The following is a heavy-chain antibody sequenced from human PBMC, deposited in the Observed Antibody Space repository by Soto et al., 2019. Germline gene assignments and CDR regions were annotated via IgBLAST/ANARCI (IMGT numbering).Heavy chain of an antibody. CDR1: GYTFTSYG. J-gene: IGHJ6*02. Sequence: ASVKVSCKASGYTFTSYGISWVRQAPGQGLEWMGWISAYNGNTNYAQKLQGRVTMTTDTSTSTAYMELRSLRSEDTAVYYCARDGIAARPAYYYYGMDVWGQGTTVTVSS. CDR3: ARDGIAARPAYYYYGMDV. D-gene: IGHD6-6*01. CDR2: ISAYNGNT. V-gene: IGHV1-18*01.